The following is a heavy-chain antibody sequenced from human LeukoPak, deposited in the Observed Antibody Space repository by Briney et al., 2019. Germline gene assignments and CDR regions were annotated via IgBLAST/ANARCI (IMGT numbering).Heavy chain of an antibody. V-gene: IGHV4-34*01. CDR2: INHSGST. J-gene: IGHJ5*02. D-gene: IGHD3-10*01. CDR1: GGSFSGYY. CDR3: AGHDYYGSGSYR. Sequence: PSETLSLTCAVYGGSFSGYYWSWIRQPPGKGLEWIGEINHSGSTKYNPSLKSRVTISGDTSKNQFSLKLISVTAADAAVYYCAGHDYYGSGSYRWGQGTLVTVSS.